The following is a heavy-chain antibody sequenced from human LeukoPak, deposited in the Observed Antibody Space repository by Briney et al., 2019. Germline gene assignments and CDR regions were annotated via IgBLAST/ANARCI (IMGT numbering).Heavy chain of an antibody. Sequence: PSETLSLTCTVSGDSISSFYWSWVLQPAGKGLEWIGRIYISGSTNFNPSLKSRVTMSVDTSKNQFSLRLSSVTAADTAVYYCARDSRYDSSGYYYGDYYYYGMDVWGQGTTVTVSS. CDR3: ARDSRYDSSGYYYGDYYYYGMDV. CDR1: GDSISSFY. D-gene: IGHD3-22*01. V-gene: IGHV4-4*07. J-gene: IGHJ6*02. CDR2: IYISGST.